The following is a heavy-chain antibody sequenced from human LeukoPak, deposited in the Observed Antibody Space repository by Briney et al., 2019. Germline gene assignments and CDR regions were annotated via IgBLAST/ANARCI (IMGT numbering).Heavy chain of an antibody. Sequence: SETLSLTCTVSGGSISSHYWSWIRQPPGKGLEWIGYIYYSGSTNYNPSLKSRVTILVDMSKNQFSLKLSSVTAADTAVYYCARLGGYCSNGVCYTGYFDDWGQGALVTASS. V-gene: IGHV4-59*08. CDR2: IYYSGST. CDR3: ARLGGYCSNGVCYTGYFDD. D-gene: IGHD2-8*01. CDR1: GGSISSHY. J-gene: IGHJ4*02.